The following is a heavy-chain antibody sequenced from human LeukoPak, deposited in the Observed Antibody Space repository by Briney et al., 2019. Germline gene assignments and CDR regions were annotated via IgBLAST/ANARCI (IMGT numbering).Heavy chain of an antibody. CDR1: GFTFDDYA. Sequence: PGRSLRLSCAASGFTFDDYAMHWVRQAPGKGLEWVSGISWNSGSIGYADSVKGRFTISRDNAKNSLYLQMNSLRAEDMALYYCAKGDYYDSSGSTGYWGQGTLVTVSS. J-gene: IGHJ4*02. CDR2: ISWNSGSI. V-gene: IGHV3-9*03. D-gene: IGHD3-22*01. CDR3: AKGDYYDSSGSTGY.